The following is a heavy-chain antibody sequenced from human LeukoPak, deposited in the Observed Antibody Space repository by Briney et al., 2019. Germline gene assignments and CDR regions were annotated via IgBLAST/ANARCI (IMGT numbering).Heavy chain of an antibody. J-gene: IGHJ3*02. Sequence: ETLSLTCAVYGGSFSGYYWSWVRQAPGKGLEWVGRIKSKTDGGTTDYAAPVKGRFTISRDDSKNTLNLQMDSLKTEDTAVYYCTTEYGGYSYGYVAFDIWGPGTMVTVSS. D-gene: IGHD5-18*01. CDR1: GGSFSGYY. V-gene: IGHV3-15*01. CDR2: IKSKTDGGTT. CDR3: TTEYGGYSYGYVAFDI.